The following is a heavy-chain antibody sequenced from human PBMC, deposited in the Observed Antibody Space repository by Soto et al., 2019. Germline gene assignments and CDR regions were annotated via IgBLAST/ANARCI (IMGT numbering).Heavy chain of an antibody. CDR2: INSDGSSP. V-gene: IGHV3-74*01. CDR1: GFTFSSYA. Sequence: GGSLRLSCAASGFTFSSYAMSWVRQGPGKGLEWLSLINSDGSSPNYADSVKGRFTVSRDNAKNTLFLQMNSLRVDDTGIYYCTRDRRISGFDPWGQGTLVTVSS. D-gene: IGHD3-16*02. J-gene: IGHJ5*02. CDR3: TRDRRISGFDP.